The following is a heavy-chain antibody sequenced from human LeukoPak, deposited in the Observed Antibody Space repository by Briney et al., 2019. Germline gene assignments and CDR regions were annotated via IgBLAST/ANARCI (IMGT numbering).Heavy chain of an antibody. V-gene: IGHV3-7*03. CDR3: AKDLRPDGVDNFDH. D-gene: IGHD2-8*01. J-gene: IGHJ4*02. CDR2: IKQDGSQK. CDR1: GFTFSSYW. Sequence: GGSLRLSCAASGFTFSSYWMSWVRQAPGKGLEWVANIKQDGSQKYYVDSVKGRFSISRDNAKNSLYLQMNSLRVEDTAIYYCAKDLRPDGVDNFDHWGQGILVTVSS.